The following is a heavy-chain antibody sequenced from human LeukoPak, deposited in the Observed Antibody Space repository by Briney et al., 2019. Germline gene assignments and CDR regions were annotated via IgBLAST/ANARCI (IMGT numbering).Heavy chain of an antibody. Sequence: GGSLRLSCAASGFTFSDHYMDWVRQAPGKGLEWVSAISGSGGSTYYADSVKGRFTISRDNSKNTLYLQMNSLRAEDTAVYYCAKDRYYYGSGSVNWFDPWGQGTLVTVSS. D-gene: IGHD3-10*01. J-gene: IGHJ5*02. V-gene: IGHV3-23*01. CDR1: GFTFSDHY. CDR3: AKDRYYYGSGSVNWFDP. CDR2: ISGSGGST.